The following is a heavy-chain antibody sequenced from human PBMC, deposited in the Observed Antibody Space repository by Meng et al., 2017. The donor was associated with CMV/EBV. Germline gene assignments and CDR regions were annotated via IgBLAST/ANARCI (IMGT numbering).Heavy chain of an antibody. CDR2: INPNSGGT. D-gene: IGHD5-18*01. CDR3: AKDESNGYTDY. CDR1: GYTFTGYY. Sequence: SCKASGYTFTGYYLHWVRQAPGQGLEWMGWINPNSGGTNYAQKFQGRVTMTRDTSTNTVYMELDSLRFVDTAIYYCAKDESNGYTDYWGPGTLVTVSS. V-gene: IGHV1-2*02. J-gene: IGHJ4*02.